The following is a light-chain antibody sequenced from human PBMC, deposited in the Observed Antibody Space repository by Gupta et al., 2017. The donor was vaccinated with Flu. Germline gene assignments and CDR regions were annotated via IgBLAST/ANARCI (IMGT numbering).Light chain of an antibody. CDR3: QQYYNWPPMYT. J-gene: IGKJ2*01. Sequence: EIVMTQSPAALSVSPGDRATLSCRASQNIYSNLAWYQLKPGQAPRLVIFGASSRATGIPARFSGSGSGTEFTLTISSLQSEDFAVYYCQQYYNWPPMYTFGQGTKLEIK. V-gene: IGKV3-15*01. CDR2: GAS. CDR1: QNIYSN.